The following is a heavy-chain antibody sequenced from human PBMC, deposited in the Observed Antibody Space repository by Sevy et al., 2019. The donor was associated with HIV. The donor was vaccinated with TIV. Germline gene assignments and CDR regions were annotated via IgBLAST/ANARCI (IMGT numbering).Heavy chain of an antibody. V-gene: IGHV3-49*04. CDR3: TRWKAAQTIFDY. D-gene: IGHD6-13*01. J-gene: IGHJ4*02. CDR1: GFTFGDYC. Sequence: GGSLRLSCTASGFTFGDYCMSWVRQAPGKGLEWVAFLKSDVYGGTIDHAASVRGRFVVSRDDSKTIAYLQMNDLKTEDTGVYYCTRWKAAQTIFDYWGQGALVTVSS. CDR2: LKSDVYGGTI.